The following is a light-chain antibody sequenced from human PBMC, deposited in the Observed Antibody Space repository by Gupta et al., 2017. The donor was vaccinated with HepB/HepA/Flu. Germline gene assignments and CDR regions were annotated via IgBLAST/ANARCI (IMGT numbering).Light chain of an antibody. Sequence: DIQMTQSPSSLSASVGDRVTITCRASQSITTYLNWYQHVPGKAPRVLIYAASSLQSGVPSRFSGGGYGTDFTLTINGLQVEDFATYYCQQTNNVPCTFGQGTKVEI. J-gene: IGKJ1*01. CDR1: QSITTY. CDR2: AAS. CDR3: QQTNNVPCT. V-gene: IGKV1-39*01.